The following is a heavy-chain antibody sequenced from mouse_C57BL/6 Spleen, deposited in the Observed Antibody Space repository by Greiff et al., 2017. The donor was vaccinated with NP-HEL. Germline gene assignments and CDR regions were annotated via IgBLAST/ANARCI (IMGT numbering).Heavy chain of an antibody. CDR2: ISDGGSYT. CDR1: GFTFSSYA. J-gene: IGHJ1*03. D-gene: IGHD1-1*01. V-gene: IGHV5-4*01. CDR3: ARDNCGSSYGFDV. Sequence: EVKLMESGGGLVKPGGSLKLSCAASGFTFSSYAMSWVRQTPEKRLEWVATISDGGSYTYYPDNVKGRFTISRDNAKNNLYLQMSHLKSEDTAMYYCARDNCGSSYGFDVWGTGTTVTVSS.